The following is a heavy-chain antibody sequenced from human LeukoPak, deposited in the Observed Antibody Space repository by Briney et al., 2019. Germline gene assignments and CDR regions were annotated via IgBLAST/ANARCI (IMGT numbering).Heavy chain of an antibody. CDR1: GYTFTGYY. Sequence: ASVKVSCKASGYTFTGYYMHWVRHAPGQGLELMGWINPNSGGTNYAQKFQGRVTMTRDTSISTAYMELSRLRSDDTAVYYCARGPPRYCSGGSCYSLKDWFDPWGQGTLVTVSS. J-gene: IGHJ5*02. CDR2: INPNSGGT. D-gene: IGHD2-15*01. V-gene: IGHV1-2*02. CDR3: ARGPPRYCSGGSCYSLKDWFDP.